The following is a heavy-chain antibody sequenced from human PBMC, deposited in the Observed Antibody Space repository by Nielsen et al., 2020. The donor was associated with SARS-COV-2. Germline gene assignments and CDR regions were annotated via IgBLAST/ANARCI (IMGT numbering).Heavy chain of an antibody. J-gene: IGHJ4*02. V-gene: IGHV3-7*03. CDR1: GFTFSSYW. CDR2: IKEDESEK. D-gene: IGHD7-27*01. Sequence: GGSLRLSCAASGFTFSSYWMSWVRQAPGKGLEWVANIKEDESEKYYMDSVKGRFTISRDNAKNSLYLQMNSLRAEDTAVYYCASHRRGLGIRYYWGQGTLVTVSS. CDR3: ASHRRGLGIRYY.